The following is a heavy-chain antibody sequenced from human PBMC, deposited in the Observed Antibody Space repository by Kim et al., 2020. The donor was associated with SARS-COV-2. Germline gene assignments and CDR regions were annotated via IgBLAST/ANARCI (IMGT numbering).Heavy chain of an antibody. V-gene: IGHV7-4-1*02. Sequence: TYAQGFTGRFVFSLDSSVSTAYLQISSLTAEDTAVYYCAREDFYYYGMDVWGQGTTVTVSS. CDR3: AREDFYYYGMDV. J-gene: IGHJ6*02.